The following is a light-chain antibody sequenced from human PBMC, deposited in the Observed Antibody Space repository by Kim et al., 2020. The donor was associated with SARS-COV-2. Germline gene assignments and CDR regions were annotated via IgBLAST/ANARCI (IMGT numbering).Light chain of an antibody. V-gene: IGLV2-8*01. CDR1: SSDVDGYNY. CDR3: GSYVGNNNFV. Sequence: QSVVTQPPSASGSPGQSVTISCTGTSSDVDGYNYVSWYQHHPGKAPKLMIYDVTKRPSGVPDRFSGSKSGNTASLTVSGLQAEDEADYYCGSYVGNNNFVFGTGTKVTVL. CDR2: DVT. J-gene: IGLJ1*01.